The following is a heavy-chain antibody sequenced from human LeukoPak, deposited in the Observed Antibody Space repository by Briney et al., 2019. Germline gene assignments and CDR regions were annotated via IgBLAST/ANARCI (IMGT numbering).Heavy chain of an antibody. J-gene: IGHJ4*02. V-gene: IGHV3-21*01. CDR2: IDSSGRYI. Sequence: GGSLRLSCAASGFTSSTYSMNWVRQVPGKGLEWISSIDSSGRYIYYADSVKGRFTISRDNAKNSLYLQMNSLRAEDTAVYYCARDLRYIDYWGQGTLVTVSS. CDR3: ARDLRYIDY. CDR1: GFTSSTYS.